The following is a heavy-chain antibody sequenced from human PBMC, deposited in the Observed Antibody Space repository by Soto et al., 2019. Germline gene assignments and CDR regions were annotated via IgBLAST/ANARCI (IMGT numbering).Heavy chain of an antibody. CDR1: GGGFSSYA. J-gene: IGHJ6*02. CDR3: ARGLAARPGYYHGMDV. D-gene: IGHD6-6*01. V-gene: IGHV1-69*13. Sequence: SVKVYCKASGGGFSSYAISWVRQAPGQGLEWMGGIIPIFGTANYAQKFQGRVTITADESTSTAYMELSSLRSEDTAVYYCARGLAARPGYYHGMDVWGQGTTVTVSS. CDR2: IIPIFGTA.